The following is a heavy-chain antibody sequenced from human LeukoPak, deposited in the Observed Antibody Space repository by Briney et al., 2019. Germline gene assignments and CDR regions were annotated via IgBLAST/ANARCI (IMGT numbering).Heavy chain of an antibody. CDR2: IDPSDSYT. CDR1: GYSFTSYW. CDR3: ARLPEGHRYVLDYFDY. V-gene: IGHV5-10-1*01. J-gene: IGHJ4*02. Sequence: GASLKISCKGSGYSFTSYWISWVRQMPGKGLEWMGRIDPSDSYTNYSPSFQGHVTISADKSISTAYLQWSSLKASDTAMYYCARLPEGHRYVLDYFDYWGQGTLVTASS. D-gene: IGHD1-1*01.